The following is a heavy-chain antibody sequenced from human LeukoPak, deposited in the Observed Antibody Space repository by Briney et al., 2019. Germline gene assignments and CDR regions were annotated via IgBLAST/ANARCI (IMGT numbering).Heavy chain of an antibody. V-gene: IGHV4-59*01. CDR1: GGSISGYY. D-gene: IGHD3-22*01. Sequence: PSETLSLTCTVSGGSISGYYWSWIRQPPGKRLEWIGYISYSGSTNYNPSFKSRVTISVDTSKDQFSLKLSSVTAADTAVYYCAREYWAYYDSSGPGSPFQIDPWGQGTLVTVSS. CDR2: ISYSGST. CDR3: AREYWAYYDSSGPGSPFQIDP. J-gene: IGHJ5*02.